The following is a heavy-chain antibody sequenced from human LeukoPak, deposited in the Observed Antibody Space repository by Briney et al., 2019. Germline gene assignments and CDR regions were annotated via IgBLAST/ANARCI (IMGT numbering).Heavy chain of an antibody. CDR3: ARHALPRYASTQHFGA. CDR1: GDYFARAW. J-gene: IGHJ5*02. D-gene: IGHD2-2*01. Sequence: GQSLKISCHVSGDYFARAWIGWVRQVPGKGLDWMGIIFPEDSDTRYSPSFQGHVTFSADKSTNPAYLHWDSLRASYTAIYFCARHALPRYASTQHFGAWGQGTLVTVSS. CDR2: IFPEDSDT. V-gene: IGHV5-51*01.